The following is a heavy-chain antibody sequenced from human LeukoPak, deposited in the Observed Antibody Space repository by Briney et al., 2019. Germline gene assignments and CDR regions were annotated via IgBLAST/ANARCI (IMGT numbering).Heavy chain of an antibody. Sequence: GGSLRLSCAASGFTFDDYAMHWVRQAPGKGLEWVSGISWNSGSIGYADSVKGRFTISRDNAKNSLYLQMNSLRAEDTALYYCAKDSGYSYGLRWFDPWGQGTLVPVSS. V-gene: IGHV3-9*01. CDR2: ISWNSGSI. D-gene: IGHD5-18*01. CDR3: AKDSGYSYGLRWFDP. CDR1: GFTFDDYA. J-gene: IGHJ5*02.